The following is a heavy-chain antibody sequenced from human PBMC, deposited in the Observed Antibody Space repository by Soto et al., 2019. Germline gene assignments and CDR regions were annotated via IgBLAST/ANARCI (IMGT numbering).Heavy chain of an antibody. D-gene: IGHD6-13*01. V-gene: IGHV4-59*01. CDR2: IYYSGST. CDR3: ARARTLWGSSWYVSYFDY. CDR1: GGSISSYY. Sequence: SETLSLTCTVSGGSISSYYWSWIRQPPGKGLEWIGYIYYSGSTNYNPSLKSRVTISVDTSKNQFSLKLSSVTAADTAVYYCARARTLWGSSWYVSYFDYWGQGTLVTVSS. J-gene: IGHJ4*02.